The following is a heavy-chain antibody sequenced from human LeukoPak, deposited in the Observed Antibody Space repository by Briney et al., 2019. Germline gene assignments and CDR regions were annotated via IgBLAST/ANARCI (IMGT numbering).Heavy chain of an antibody. CDR2: IYYSGST. CDR3: AKSSSDYYFYYMDV. J-gene: IGHJ6*03. D-gene: IGHD6-6*01. Sequence: SETLSLTCTVSGGSISSYYWSWIRQPPGKGLEWIGNIYYSGSTNYNPSLKSRVTISVDTSKNQFSLKLSSVTAADTAVYYCAKSSSDYYFYYMDVWGKGTTVTVSS. CDR1: GGSISSYY. V-gene: IGHV4-59*01.